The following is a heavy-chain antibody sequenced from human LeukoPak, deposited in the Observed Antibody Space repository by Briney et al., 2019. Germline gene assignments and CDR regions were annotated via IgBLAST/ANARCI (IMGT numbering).Heavy chain of an antibody. CDR2: IYYSGST. CDR1: GGSISSYY. V-gene: IGHV4-59*08. Sequence: PSETLSLTCTVSGGSISSYYWSWVRQPPGKGLEWIGYIYYSGSTNYNPSLKSRVTISVDTSKNQFSLKLSSVTAADTAVYYCARTTDVYGDYWSQSFDYWGQGTLVTVSS. CDR3: ARTTDVYGDYWSQSFDY. D-gene: IGHD4-17*01. J-gene: IGHJ4*02.